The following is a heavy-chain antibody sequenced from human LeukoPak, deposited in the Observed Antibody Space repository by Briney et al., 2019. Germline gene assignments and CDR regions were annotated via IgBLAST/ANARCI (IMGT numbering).Heavy chain of an antibody. CDR3: AKDSEWELWLFDY. Sequence: GGSLRLSCAASGFTFSSYSMNWVRQAPGKGLEWVSYISSSSSTIYYADSVKGRFTISRDNAKNSLYLQMNSLRAEDTAVYYCAKDSEWELWLFDYWGQGTLVTVSS. V-gene: IGHV3-48*01. J-gene: IGHJ4*02. CDR2: ISSSSSTI. D-gene: IGHD1-26*01. CDR1: GFTFSSYS.